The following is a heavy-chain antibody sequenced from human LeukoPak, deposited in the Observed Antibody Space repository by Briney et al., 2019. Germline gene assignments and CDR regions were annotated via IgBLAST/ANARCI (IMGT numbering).Heavy chain of an antibody. CDR2: IFSYNGQT. CDR1: GHTANTYG. D-gene: IGHD5-12*01. V-gene: IGHV1-18*01. J-gene: IGHJ6*03. CDR3: ANVAKGRYFFYYMDV. Sequence: AAVKVSCKASGHTANTYGFSWVRQAPGQGLEWIGWIFSYNGQTKYADKFQGRVTMTTDTSKTIAYMELRSLRSDDTAVYFCANVAKGRYFFYYMDVWGKGTTVTVS.